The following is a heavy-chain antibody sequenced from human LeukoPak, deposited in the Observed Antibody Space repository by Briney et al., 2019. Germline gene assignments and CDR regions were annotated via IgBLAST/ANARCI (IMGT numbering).Heavy chain of an antibody. CDR3: ARDGYSYGFDY. CDR1: GGSFSGYH. V-gene: IGHV3-48*01. D-gene: IGHD5-18*01. CDR2: ISSSSSTI. Sequence: ETLSLTCAVYGGSFSGYHWSWVRQAPGKGLGWVSYISSSSSTIYYADSVKGRFTISRDNAKNSLYLQMNSLRAEDTAVYYCARDGYSYGFDYWGQGTLVTVSS. J-gene: IGHJ4*02.